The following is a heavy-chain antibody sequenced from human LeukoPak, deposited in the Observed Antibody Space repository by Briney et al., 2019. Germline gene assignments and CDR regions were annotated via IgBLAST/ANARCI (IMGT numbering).Heavy chain of an antibody. D-gene: IGHD1-26*01. CDR3: ARESLVGATHYYYYYMDV. V-gene: IGHV3-30*02. J-gene: IGHJ6*03. CDR1: GFTFSSYG. CDR2: IRYDGSNK. Sequence: GGSLRLSCAAFGFTFSSYGMHWVRQAPGKGLEWVAFIRYDGSNKYYADSVKGRFTISRDNSKNTLYLQMNSLRAEDTAVYYCARESLVGATHYYYYYMDVWGQGTLVTVSS.